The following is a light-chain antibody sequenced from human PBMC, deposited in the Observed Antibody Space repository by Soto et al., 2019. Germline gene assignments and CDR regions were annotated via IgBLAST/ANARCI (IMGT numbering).Light chain of an antibody. CDR3: QQYNNWPPPWT. Sequence: EIVLTQSPGTLSLSPVERATLSCMASQSVSSSYLAWYQQKPGQAPRLLIYGASSRATGIPDRFSGSGSGTDFTLTISRLEPEDFAVYYCQQYNNWPPPWTFGLGTKVDIK. CDR1: QSVSSSY. CDR2: GAS. J-gene: IGKJ1*01. V-gene: IGKV3-20*01.